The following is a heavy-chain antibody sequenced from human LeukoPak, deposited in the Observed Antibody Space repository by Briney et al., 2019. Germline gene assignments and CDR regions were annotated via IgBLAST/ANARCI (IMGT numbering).Heavy chain of an antibody. D-gene: IGHD6-19*01. V-gene: IGHV3-30*03. Sequence: GGSLRLSCAASGFTFSSYSMNWVRQAPGKGLEWVAVISSDGTNKYYADSVKGRITISRDNSKNTLYLQMNSLRAEDTAVYYCAREGYSSGWQKTYYFDYWGQGTLVTVSS. J-gene: IGHJ4*02. CDR3: AREGYSSGWQKTYYFDY. CDR1: GFTFSSYS. CDR2: ISSDGTNK.